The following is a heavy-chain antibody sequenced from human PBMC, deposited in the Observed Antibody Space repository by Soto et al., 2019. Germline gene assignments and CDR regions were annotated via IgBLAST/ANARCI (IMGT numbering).Heavy chain of an antibody. CDR3: AKDAAFTILNY. CDR2: ISYDGSNK. Sequence: PSGSLRLSCAASGFTFSSYGIHWVRQAPGKGLEWVAVISYDGSNKYYADSVKGRFTISRDNSKNTLYLQMNSLRAEDTAVYYCAKDAAFTILNYWGQGTLVTV. D-gene: IGHD3-3*01. J-gene: IGHJ4*02. CDR1: GFTFSSYG. V-gene: IGHV3-30*18.